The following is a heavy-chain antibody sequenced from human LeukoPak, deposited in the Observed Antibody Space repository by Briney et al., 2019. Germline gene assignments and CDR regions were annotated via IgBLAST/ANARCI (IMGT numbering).Heavy chain of an antibody. J-gene: IGHJ6*02. CDR1: GYTFTGYY. CDR3: ARSNGITMVRGVTVLYYYGMDV. Sequence: ASVKVSCKASGYTFTGYYMHWVRQAPGQGLEWMGWINPNSGGTNYAQKFQGRVTMTRDTSTSTAYMELRSLRSDDTAVYYCARSNGITMVRGVTVLYYYGMDVWGQGTTVTVSS. D-gene: IGHD3-10*01. CDR2: INPNSGGT. V-gene: IGHV1-2*02.